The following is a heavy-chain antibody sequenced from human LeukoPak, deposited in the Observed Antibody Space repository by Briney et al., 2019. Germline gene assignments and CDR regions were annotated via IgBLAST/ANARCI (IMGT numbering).Heavy chain of an antibody. D-gene: IGHD3-9*01. J-gene: IGHJ4*02. CDR1: GCSISSSSYY. CDR2: IYYSGST. Sequence: SETLSLTCTVSGCSISSSSYYWGWIRQPPGKGLEWIGSIYYSGSTYYNPSLKSRVTISVDTSKNQFSLKLSSVTAADTAVYYCAGTPILTGCHFDYWGQGTLVTVSS. CDR3: AGTPILTGCHFDY. V-gene: IGHV4-39*07.